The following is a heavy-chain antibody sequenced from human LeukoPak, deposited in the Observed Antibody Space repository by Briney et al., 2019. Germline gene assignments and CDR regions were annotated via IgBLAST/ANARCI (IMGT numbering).Heavy chain of an antibody. V-gene: IGHV3-49*04. Sequence: PGGSLRLSCTTSGFTFGDSAMSWVRQAPGKGLEWLGFIRSAQYGGTTEYVASVRGRFTISRDDSKSIAYLQMNSLKSEDTAVYYCTREVGTRSPYWGQGTLVTVSS. CDR3: TREVGTRSPY. J-gene: IGHJ4*02. CDR2: IRSAQYGGTT. CDR1: GFTFGDSA. D-gene: IGHD2-8*01.